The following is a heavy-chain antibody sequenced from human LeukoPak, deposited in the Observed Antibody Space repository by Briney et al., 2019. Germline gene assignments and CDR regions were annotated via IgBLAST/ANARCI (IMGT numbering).Heavy chain of an antibody. D-gene: IGHD2-2*01. J-gene: IGHJ4*02. V-gene: IGHV3-30-3*01. CDR3: ARGTRCSSTSCYLWFGELVDY. CDR2: ISYDGSSK. CDR1: GFSFSSYA. Sequence: GRSLRLSCAASGFSFSSYAMHWVRQAPGKGLEWVAVISYDGSSKYYADSVKGRFTISRDNSKNTLYLQMNSLRAEDTAVYYCARGTRCSSTSCYLWFGELVDYWGQGTLVTVSS.